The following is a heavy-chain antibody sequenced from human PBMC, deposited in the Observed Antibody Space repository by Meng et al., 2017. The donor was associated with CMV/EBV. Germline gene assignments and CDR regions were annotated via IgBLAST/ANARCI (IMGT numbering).Heavy chain of an antibody. CDR3: ARGRTGEHDFWSGYWADY. Sequence: QVPVQQWVEGFLHPPGTRPLTCAVYGGSFSGSYCSWIRQPPGKGLEWIGEINHSGSTNYNPSLKSRVTISVDTSKNQFSLKLSSVTAADTAVYYCARGRTGEHDFWSGYWADYWGQGTLVTVSS. CDR2: INHSGST. J-gene: IGHJ4*02. CDR1: GGSFSGSY. D-gene: IGHD3-3*01. V-gene: IGHV4-34*01.